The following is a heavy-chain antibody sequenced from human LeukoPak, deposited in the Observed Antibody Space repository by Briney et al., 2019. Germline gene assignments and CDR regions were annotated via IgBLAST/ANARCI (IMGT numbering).Heavy chain of an antibody. J-gene: IGHJ4*02. V-gene: IGHV3-21*01. D-gene: IGHD5-18*01. Sequence: GGSLRLSCAASGFTLSSYSMNWVRQAPGKGLEWVSSISSSSSYIYYADSVKGRFTISRDNAKNSLYLQMNSLRAEDTAVYYCARAGWIQLWTFDYWGQGTLVTVSS. CDR2: ISSSSSYI. CDR3: ARAGWIQLWTFDY. CDR1: GFTLSSYS.